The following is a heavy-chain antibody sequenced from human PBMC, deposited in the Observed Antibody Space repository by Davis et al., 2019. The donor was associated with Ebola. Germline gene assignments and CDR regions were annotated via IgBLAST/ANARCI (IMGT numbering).Heavy chain of an antibody. J-gene: IGHJ4*02. CDR1: GFTFGDYA. CDR3: ARDGGYCGGDCYSGYSY. V-gene: IGHV3-21*01. D-gene: IGHD2-21*01. CDR2: ISSSSSYI. Sequence: PGGSLRLSCTASGFTFGDYAMNWVRQAPGKGLEWVSSISSSSSYIYYADSVKGRFTISRDNAKNSLYLQMNSLRAEDTAVYYCARDGGYCGGDCYSGYSYWGQGTLVTVSS.